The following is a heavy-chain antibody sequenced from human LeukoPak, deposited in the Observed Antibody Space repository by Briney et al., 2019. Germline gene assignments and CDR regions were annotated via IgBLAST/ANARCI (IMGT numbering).Heavy chain of an antibody. V-gene: IGHV1-69*13. J-gene: IGHJ5*02. CDR3: AREGFLVTTPNWFDP. CDR2: IIPIFGTA. Sequence: GASVKVSCKASGGTFSSYAISWVRQAPGQGLEWMGGIIPIFGTANYAQKFQGRVTITADESTSTAYMELSSLRSEDTAVYYCAREGFLVTTPNWFDPWGQGTLVTVSS. D-gene: IGHD4-17*01. CDR1: GGTFSSYA.